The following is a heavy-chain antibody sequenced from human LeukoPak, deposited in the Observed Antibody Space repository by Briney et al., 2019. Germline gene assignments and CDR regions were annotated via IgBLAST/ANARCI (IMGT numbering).Heavy chain of an antibody. Sequence: SETLSLTCTVSGGSISSSSYYWGWIRQPPGKGLEWIGSIYYSGSTYYNPSLKSRVTISVDTSKNQFSLKLSSVTAADTAVYYCARDVAKGDNTFDYWGQGTLVTVSS. V-gene: IGHV4-39*07. CDR2: IYYSGST. D-gene: IGHD3-16*01. CDR3: ARDVAKGDNTFDY. J-gene: IGHJ4*02. CDR1: GGSISSSSYY.